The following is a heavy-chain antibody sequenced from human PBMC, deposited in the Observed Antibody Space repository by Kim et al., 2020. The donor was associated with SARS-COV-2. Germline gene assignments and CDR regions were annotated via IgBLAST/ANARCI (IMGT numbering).Heavy chain of an antibody. J-gene: IGHJ6*01. D-gene: IGHD3-16*01. Sequence: GGSLRLSCAASGFMFSSHAMTWVRQAPGKGLERVAIISAGGHSIYYADSVKGRFTVSRDNSKNTLYLQMNSLRAEDTALYFCANEQRGDYYYYSDLDLGG. CDR2: ISAGGHSI. CDR3: ANEQRGDYYYYSDLDL. V-gene: IGHV3-23*01. CDR1: GFMFSSHA.